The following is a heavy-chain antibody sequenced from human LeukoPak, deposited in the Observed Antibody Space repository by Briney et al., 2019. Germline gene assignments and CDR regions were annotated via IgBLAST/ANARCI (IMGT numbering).Heavy chain of an antibody. J-gene: IGHJ4*02. D-gene: IGHD2-15*01. CDR3: ARDQRPGRSYPFDY. CDR2: INPNSGGT. Sequence: ASVKVSCKASGYTFTGYYMHWVRQAPGQGLEWMGWINPNSGGTNYAQKFQGRVTMTRDTSISTAYMELSRLRSDDTAVYYRARDQRPGRSYPFDYWGQGTLVTVSS. V-gene: IGHV1-2*02. CDR1: GYTFTGYY.